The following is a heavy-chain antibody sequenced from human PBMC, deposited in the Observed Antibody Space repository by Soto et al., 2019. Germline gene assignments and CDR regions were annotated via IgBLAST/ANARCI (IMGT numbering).Heavy chain of an antibody. CDR2: INSDGSST. D-gene: IGHD3-3*01. Sequence: GGSLRLSCAASGFTFSSYWMHWVRQAPGKWLVWVSRINSDGSSTSYADSVKGRFTISRDNAKNTLYLQMNSLRAEDTAVYYCARGDYDFWSGYFRVRYYGMDVWGQGXTVTVYS. V-gene: IGHV3-74*01. CDR1: GFTFSSYW. J-gene: IGHJ6*02. CDR3: ARGDYDFWSGYFRVRYYGMDV.